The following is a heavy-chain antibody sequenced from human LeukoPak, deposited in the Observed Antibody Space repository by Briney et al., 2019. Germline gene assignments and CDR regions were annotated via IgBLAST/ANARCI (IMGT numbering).Heavy chain of an antibody. CDR1: GYTFTSYY. CDR3: AREVDMDLGTSSADY. CDR2: INPSSGGT. D-gene: IGHD6-6*01. J-gene: IGHJ4*02. V-gene: IGHV1-2*02. Sequence: ASVKVSCKASGYTFTSYYMHWVRQAPGQGLEWVGWINPSSGGTKYAPKFKGRVTMTRDTSVTTVYLEMKNLTSDDTGVFYCAREVDMDLGTSSADYWGQGTLVTVSS.